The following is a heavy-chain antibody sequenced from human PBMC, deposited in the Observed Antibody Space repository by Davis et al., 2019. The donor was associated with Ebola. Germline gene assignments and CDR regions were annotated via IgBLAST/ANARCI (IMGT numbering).Heavy chain of an antibody. Sequence: PGGSLRLSCAASGFTFSSYSMNWVRQAPGKGLEWVSSISSSSSYIYYADSVKGRFTISRDNAKNSLYLQMNSLRAEDTAVYYCARVGARGSHYYDSSGRKPFDYWGQGTLVTVSS. CDR2: ISSSSSYI. CDR3: ARVGARGSHYYDSSGRKPFDY. V-gene: IGHV3-21*01. D-gene: IGHD3-22*01. CDR1: GFTFSSYS. J-gene: IGHJ4*02.